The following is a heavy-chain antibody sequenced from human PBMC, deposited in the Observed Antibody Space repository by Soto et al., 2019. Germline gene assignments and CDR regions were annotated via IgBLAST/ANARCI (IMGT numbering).Heavy chain of an antibody. J-gene: IGHJ5*02. CDR2: IHSSAST. D-gene: IGHD6-13*01. CDR3: ARDQGVAAAGIPWFDP. Sequence: SETLSLTCTVSGAAMNKYHGSSIRQPARKGLEWIGHIHSSASTNYNPSLNSRVTMSVDTSKNQFSLRLMSLTAAATAVYYCARDQGVAAAGIPWFDPWGQGSLVTVSS. CDR1: GAAMNKYH. V-gene: IGHV4-4*07.